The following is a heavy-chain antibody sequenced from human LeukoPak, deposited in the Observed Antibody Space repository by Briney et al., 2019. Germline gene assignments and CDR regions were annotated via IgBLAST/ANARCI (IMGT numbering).Heavy chain of an antibody. J-gene: IGHJ3*02. CDR1: GYTFTGCY. CDR2: INPNSGGT. D-gene: IGHD3-22*01. CDR3: TREDDSSGYRPFDI. Sequence: ASVKVSCKASGYTFTGCYIHWVRHAPGEALEWMGRINPNSGGTNYAQKFQGRVTMTRDTSISTAYMDLSSLRSDDTAVYYCTREDDSSGYRPFDIWGQGTMVTVSS. V-gene: IGHV1-2*06.